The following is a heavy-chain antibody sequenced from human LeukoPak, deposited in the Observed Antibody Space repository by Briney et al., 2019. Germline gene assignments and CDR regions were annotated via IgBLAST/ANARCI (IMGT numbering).Heavy chain of an antibody. D-gene: IGHD3-10*01. J-gene: IGHJ4*02. CDR1: GFTFSSYT. CDR3: ARETYYYGSGRRYFDY. Sequence: GGSLRLSCAASGFTFSSYTMSWVRQAPGKGLEWVSSISSSSSYIYYADSVKGRFTISRDNAKNSLYLQMNSLRAEDTAVYYCARETYYYGSGRRYFDYWGQGTLVTVSS. V-gene: IGHV3-21*01. CDR2: ISSSSSYI.